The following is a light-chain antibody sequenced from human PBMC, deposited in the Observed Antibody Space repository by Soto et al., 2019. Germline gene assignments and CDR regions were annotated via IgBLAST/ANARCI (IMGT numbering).Light chain of an antibody. Sequence: EIVMTQSPATLSVSPGERATLSCRASQSVRDNLAWYQQKPGQAPGLLIYGASIRATGIPARFSGSGSDTEFTLTISSLQSEYFATYYCHQYDISPLTSGPGTKVDI. CDR3: HQYDISPLT. J-gene: IGKJ3*01. CDR1: QSVRDN. CDR2: GAS. V-gene: IGKV3-15*01.